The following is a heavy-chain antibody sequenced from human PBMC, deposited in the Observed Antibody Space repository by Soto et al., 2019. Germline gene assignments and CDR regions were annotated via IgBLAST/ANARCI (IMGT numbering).Heavy chain of an antibody. J-gene: IGHJ5*02. D-gene: IGHD6-19*01. V-gene: IGHV4-59*01. CDR3: AREAAVAGPRFDP. CDR1: GGSISSYY. Sequence: QVQLQESGPGLVKPSETLSLTCTVSGGSISSYYWSWIRQPPGKGLEWIGYIYYSGSTNYNPSLKSRVTISVDTSKTQFSLKLSSVTAADTAVYYCAREAAVAGPRFDPWGQGTLVTVSS. CDR2: IYYSGST.